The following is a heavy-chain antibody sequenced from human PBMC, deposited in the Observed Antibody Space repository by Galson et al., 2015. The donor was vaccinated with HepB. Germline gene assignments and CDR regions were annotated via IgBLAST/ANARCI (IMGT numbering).Heavy chain of an antibody. CDR2: IVVGSGNT. V-gene: IGHV1-58*01. Sequence: SVKVSCKASGFTFTSSAVQWVRQARGQRLEWIGWIVVGSGNTNYAQKFQGRVTITRDMSTSTAYMELSSLRSEDTAVYYCAASGYSYGYANYYYGMDVWGQGTTVTVSS. CDR3: AASGYSYGYANYYYGMDV. D-gene: IGHD5-18*01. J-gene: IGHJ6*02. CDR1: GFTFTSSA.